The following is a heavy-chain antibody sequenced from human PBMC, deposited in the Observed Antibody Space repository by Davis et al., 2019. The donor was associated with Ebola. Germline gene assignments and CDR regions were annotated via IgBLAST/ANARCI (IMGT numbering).Heavy chain of an antibody. CDR2: MNPNSGNT. CDR1: GYTFTSHD. Sequence: AASVKVSCKASGYTFTSHDINWVRQATGQGLEWVGWMNPNSGNTGYAQKFQGRVTMTRNTSISTAYMELSSLRSEDTAVYYCARQGLLWFGELLYHYYYGMDVWGKGTTVTVSS. V-gene: IGHV1-8*01. J-gene: IGHJ6*04. D-gene: IGHD3-10*01. CDR3: ARQGLLWFGELLYHYYYGMDV.